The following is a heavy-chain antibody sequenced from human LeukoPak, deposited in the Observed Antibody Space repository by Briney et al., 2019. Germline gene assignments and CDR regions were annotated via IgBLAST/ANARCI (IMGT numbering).Heavy chain of an antibody. CDR2: IWYDGSNK. CDR1: GFTFSNYG. CDR3: ARDGGGYENA. Sequence: TGGSLRLSCAASGFTFSNYGMHWVRQAPGKGLEWVAAIWYDGSNKYYGNSVKGRFTISRDNSKNTLYLQMNSLRAEDTAVYYCARDGGGYENAWGQGTLVTVSS. D-gene: IGHD5-18*01. J-gene: IGHJ1*01. V-gene: IGHV3-33*01.